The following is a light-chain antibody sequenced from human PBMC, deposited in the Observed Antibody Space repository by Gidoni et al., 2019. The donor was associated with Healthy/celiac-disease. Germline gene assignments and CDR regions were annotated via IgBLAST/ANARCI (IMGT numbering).Light chain of an antibody. CDR3: MQALQTPPLT. CDR2: LGS. Sequence: DSVMTQSPLSLPVTPGEPASISCRSSTSLLHSNGYNYLDWYLQKPGQSPQLLIYLGSNRASGVPDRYSGSESGTDCTLKISRVEAEDVGVYYCMQALQTPPLTFXXXTRLEIK. J-gene: IGKJ5*01. V-gene: IGKV2-28*01. CDR1: TSLLHSNGYNY.